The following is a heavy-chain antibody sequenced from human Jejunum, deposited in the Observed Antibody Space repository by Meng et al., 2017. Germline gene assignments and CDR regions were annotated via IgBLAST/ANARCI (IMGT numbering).Heavy chain of an antibody. CDR1: GCIFSHYA. V-gene: IGHV3-30*04. CDR3: GRSTYFYGSGSEIY. D-gene: IGHD3-10*01. J-gene: IGHJ1*01. Sequence: GESLKLSCPASGCIFSHYALHWVRQAPGKGPEGVSGIASDGSDIKHSDSVKGRFTISRDNFASTLDLQMNSLRPEDRASYLCGRSTYFYGSGSEIYWVQGTLVTVSS. CDR2: IASDGSDI.